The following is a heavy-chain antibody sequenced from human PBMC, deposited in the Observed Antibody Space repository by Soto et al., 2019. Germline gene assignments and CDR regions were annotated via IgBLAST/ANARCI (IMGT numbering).Heavy chain of an antibody. CDR3: GRGRAGFCWSGRDDNSFDP. V-gene: IGHV4-31*01. J-gene: IGHJ5*02. D-gene: IGHD3-3*01. Sequence: QVQLQESGPGLVKPSQTLSLTCTVSGGSISSGGYYWSWIRQHPGKGLEWIGYIYYSGSTYYNPSLKSLLTISADTSKNLSSLKQSSVSAADTAVYCCGRGRAGFCWSGRDDNSFDPWGQGPLVPVSP. CDR2: IYYSGST. CDR1: GGSISSGGYY.